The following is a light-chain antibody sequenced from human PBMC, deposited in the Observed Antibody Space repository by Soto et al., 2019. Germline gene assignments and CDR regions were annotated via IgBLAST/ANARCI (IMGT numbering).Light chain of an antibody. CDR2: GAS. CDR1: QDISNY. V-gene: IGKV1-27*01. J-gene: IGKJ3*01. CDR3: QKYSSAPFT. Sequence: DIQMTQSPSSLSASVGDRVTITCRASQDISNYFAWFQQKPGKVPKFLIYGASTLQSGVPSRFSGSGSGTEFTLTISSLQPEDVATYYCQKYSSAPFTFGPGNRVDV.